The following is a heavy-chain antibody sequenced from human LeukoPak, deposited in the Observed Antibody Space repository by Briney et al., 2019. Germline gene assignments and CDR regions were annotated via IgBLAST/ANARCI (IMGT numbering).Heavy chain of an antibody. CDR2: IYDSGNT. CDR1: GGSISSSNYC. CDR3: ATRRGGYTCFDY. J-gene: IGHJ4*02. Sequence: SETLSLTCTVSGGSISSSNYCWGWIRQPPGKGLEWIGNIYDSGNTYYIPSLKSRLTMSVDTSKNQFSLKLSSVTAADTAVYYCATRRGGYTCFDYWGQGTLVTVSS. D-gene: IGHD5-24*01. V-gene: IGHV4-39*01.